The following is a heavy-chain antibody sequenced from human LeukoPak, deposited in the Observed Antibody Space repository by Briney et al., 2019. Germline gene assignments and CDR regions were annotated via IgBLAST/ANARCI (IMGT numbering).Heavy chain of an antibody. D-gene: IGHD3-22*01. Sequence: GGSLRLSCAASGFTFSSYSMNWVRQAPGKGLEWVSYISSSSSTIYYADSVKGRFTISRDNAKNSLYLQMNSLRAEDTAVYYCARDIKVYYYDSSGYPYYFDYWGQGTLVTVSS. J-gene: IGHJ4*02. CDR1: GFTFSSYS. CDR2: ISSSSSTI. V-gene: IGHV3-48*04. CDR3: ARDIKVYYYDSSGYPYYFDY.